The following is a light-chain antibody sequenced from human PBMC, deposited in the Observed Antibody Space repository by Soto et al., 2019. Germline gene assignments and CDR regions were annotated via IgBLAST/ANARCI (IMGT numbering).Light chain of an antibody. CDR3: QPYDSPSYT. CDR2: GAS. J-gene: IGKJ2*01. Sequence: EIVLTQSPGTLSLSPGERATLSCRASQSITSSYLAWYQQKPGQAPRLLIYGASRRATDIPDRFSGSGSGTDFTLTISRLEPEDFAVYYCQPYDSPSYTFGQGTKVDIK. CDR1: QSITSSY. V-gene: IGKV3-20*01.